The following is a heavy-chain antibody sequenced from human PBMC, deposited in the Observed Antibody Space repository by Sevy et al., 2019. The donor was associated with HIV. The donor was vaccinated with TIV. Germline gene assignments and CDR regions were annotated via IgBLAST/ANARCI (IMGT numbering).Heavy chain of an antibody. CDR3: ARAGGYGGDQGYWYFDL. J-gene: IGHJ2*01. D-gene: IGHD4-17*01. Sequence: SQTLSLTCTVSGGSVSSGSYYWSWIRQPPGKGLEWIGYIYYSGSTNYNPSLKSRVTISVDTSKNQFSLKLSSVTAADTAVYYCARAGGYGGDQGYWYFDLWGRGTLVTVSS. V-gene: IGHV4-61*01. CDR2: IYYSGST. CDR1: GGSVSSGSYY.